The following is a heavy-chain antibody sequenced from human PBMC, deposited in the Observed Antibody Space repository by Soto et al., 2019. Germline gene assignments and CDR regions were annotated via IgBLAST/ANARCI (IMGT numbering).Heavy chain of an antibody. Sequence: ASVKVPCKTSGYTFTSLAINWVRQATGQGLEWLGWMSPNSGNTAYAQKFQGRVTMTRDTSMSTVYMELSSLTSEDTAVYYCARGIEAGFDYWGQGTRVTVSS. V-gene: IGHV1-8*01. CDR1: GYTFTSLA. J-gene: IGHJ4*02. CDR3: ARGIEAGFDY. D-gene: IGHD6-13*01. CDR2: MSPNSGNT.